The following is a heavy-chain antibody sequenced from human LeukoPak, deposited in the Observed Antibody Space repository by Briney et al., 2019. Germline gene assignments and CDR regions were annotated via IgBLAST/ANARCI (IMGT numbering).Heavy chain of an antibody. CDR1: GFTFSSYW. Sequence: GGSLRLPCAASGFTFSSYWMHWVRQAPGKGLVWVSGINSDGSRATYADSVKGRFTISRENAKNTLYMQMNSLRAEDTAVYYCARGYYSNWFDSWGQGTLVTVSS. D-gene: IGHD3-22*01. CDR3: ARGYYSNWFDS. J-gene: IGHJ5*01. V-gene: IGHV3-74*01. CDR2: INSDGSRA.